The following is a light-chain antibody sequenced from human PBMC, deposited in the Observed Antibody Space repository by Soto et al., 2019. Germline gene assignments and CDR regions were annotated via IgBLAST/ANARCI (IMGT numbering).Light chain of an antibody. V-gene: IGKV3-20*01. Sequence: EIVLTQSPCTLSLSPGERATLSCRASQSVSSSYLAWYQQKPGQAPRLLMYGASSRATGIPDRFSGSGSGTDFTLTISRLEPEDFAVYYCQQYGSSPLYTFGQGTKLEIK. CDR3: QQYGSSPLYT. J-gene: IGKJ2*01. CDR2: GAS. CDR1: QSVSSSY.